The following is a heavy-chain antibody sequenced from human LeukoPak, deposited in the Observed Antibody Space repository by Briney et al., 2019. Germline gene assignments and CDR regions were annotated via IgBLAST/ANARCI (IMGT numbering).Heavy chain of an antibody. CDR2: ISYDGSNK. D-gene: IGHD3-10*01. J-gene: IGHJ4*02. V-gene: IGHV3-30-3*01. Sequence: GGSLRLSCAASGSTFSSYAMHWVRQAPGKGLEWVAVISYDGSNKYYADSVKGRFTISRDNSKNTLYLQMNSLRAEDTAVYYCYGLYGSGSYDYWGQGTLVTVSS. CDR1: GSTFSSYA. CDR3: YGLYGSGSYDY.